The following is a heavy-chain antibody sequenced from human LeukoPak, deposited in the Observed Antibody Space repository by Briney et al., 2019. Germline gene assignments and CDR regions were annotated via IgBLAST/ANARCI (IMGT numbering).Heavy chain of an antibody. V-gene: IGHV3-21*01. CDR2: ISSSSSYI. CDR1: GFTFSSYS. D-gene: IGHD5-18*01. Sequence: GGSLRLSCAASGFTFSSYSMNWVRQAPGKGLEWVSSISSSSSYIYYADSVKGRFTISRDNAKNSLYLQMNSLRAEDTAVYYCARARQIQLWSQGLDYWGQGTLATVSS. J-gene: IGHJ4*02. CDR3: ARARQIQLWSQGLDY.